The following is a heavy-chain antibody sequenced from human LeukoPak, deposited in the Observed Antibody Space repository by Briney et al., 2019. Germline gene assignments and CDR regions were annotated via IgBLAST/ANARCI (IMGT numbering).Heavy chain of an antibody. Sequence: SETLSLTCTVSGGSINSYYWNWIRQPAGKGLEWIGRIYSSGSTDYNPSLKSRVTMSVDTSKNQFSLKLSSVTAADTAVYYCARLHAVVPAAIPTYYFDYWGQGTLVTVSS. CDR2: IYSSGST. CDR1: GGSINSYY. D-gene: IGHD2-2*02. CDR3: ARLHAVVPAAIPTYYFDY. V-gene: IGHV4-4*07. J-gene: IGHJ4*02.